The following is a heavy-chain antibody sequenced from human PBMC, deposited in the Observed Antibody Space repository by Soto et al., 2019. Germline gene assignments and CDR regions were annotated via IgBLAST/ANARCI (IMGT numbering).Heavy chain of an antibody. Sequence: SETLSLTCAVYGGSFSGYYWSWSRQPPWKGLEWIGEINHSGSTNYNPSLKSRVTISVDTSRNQFSLKLSSVTAADTAVYYCARGPTAGVVVPAANMDVWGKGTTVTVSS. CDR1: GGSFSGYY. V-gene: IGHV4-34*01. D-gene: IGHD2-2*01. CDR2: INHSGST. J-gene: IGHJ6*03. CDR3: ARGPTAGVVVPAANMDV.